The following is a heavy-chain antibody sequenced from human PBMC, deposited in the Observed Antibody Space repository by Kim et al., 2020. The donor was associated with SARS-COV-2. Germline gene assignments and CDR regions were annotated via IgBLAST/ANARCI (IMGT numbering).Heavy chain of an antibody. D-gene: IGHD1-7*01. CDR2: INTDTGKP. CDR1: GYTFTRHA. V-gene: IGHV7-4-1*01. Sequence: ASVKVSCKASGYTFTRHAINWVRQAPGQGLEWMGWINTDTGKPTYAEGFTGRFVFSLDTSVSTAFLHISSLKAEDTAVYFCAREDPAYENYWHFWGQGTQVTVSS. J-gene: IGHJ4*02. CDR3: AREDPAYENYWHF.